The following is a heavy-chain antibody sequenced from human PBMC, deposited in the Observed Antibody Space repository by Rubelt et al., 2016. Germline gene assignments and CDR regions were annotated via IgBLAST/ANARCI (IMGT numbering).Heavy chain of an antibody. CDR3: GISSSNYEDYYYYGMDV. Sequence: QLQLQESGPGLVKPSETLSLTCTVSGGSISSSSYYWGWIRQPPGKGLEWIGSIYYSGSTYYNQSLRGRVTISVDTSKNQFARKLSSVTAADTAVYYCGISSSNYEDYYYYGMDVWGQGSTVTVSS. J-gene: IGHJ6*02. CDR1: GGSISSSSYY. V-gene: IGHV4-39*07. CDR2: IYYSGST. D-gene: IGHD4-11*01.